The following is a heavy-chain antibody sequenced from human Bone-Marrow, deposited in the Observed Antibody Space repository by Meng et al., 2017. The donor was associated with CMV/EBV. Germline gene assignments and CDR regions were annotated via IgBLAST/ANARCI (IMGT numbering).Heavy chain of an antibody. V-gene: IGHV4-31*02. J-gene: IGHJ5*02. D-gene: IGHD6-13*01. CDR3: ARDPSSSWPPSWFDP. CDR1: GGTISIGGYG. CDR2: IYYSGST. Sequence: GGTISIGGYGWNWIRQHPGKGLEWIGYIYYSGSTYYNPSLKSRVTISVDTSKNQFSLKLSSVTAADTAVYYCARDPSSSWPPSWFDPWGQGTLVTVSS.